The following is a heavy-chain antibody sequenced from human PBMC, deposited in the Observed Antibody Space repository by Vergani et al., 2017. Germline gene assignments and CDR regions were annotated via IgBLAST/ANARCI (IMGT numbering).Heavy chain of an antibody. CDR1: GFTFDDYA. Sequence: EVQLVESGGGLVQPGRSLRLSCAASGFTFDDYAMHWVRQAPGKGLEWVSGISWNSGSIGYADSVKGRFTISRDNAKNSLYLQMNSLRAEATALYYCAKDVGVGLWLQGSSKGEIRYFDYWGQGTLVTVSS. J-gene: IGHJ4*02. D-gene: IGHD5-18*01. CDR2: ISWNSGSI. CDR3: AKDVGVGLWLQGSSKGEIRYFDY. V-gene: IGHV3-9*01.